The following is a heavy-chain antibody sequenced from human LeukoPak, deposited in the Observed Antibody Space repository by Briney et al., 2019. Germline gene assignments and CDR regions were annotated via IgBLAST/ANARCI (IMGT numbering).Heavy chain of an antibody. CDR2: ISYDGSNK. CDR1: GFTFSSYA. CDR3: ASANAWYYMDV. J-gene: IGHJ6*03. V-gene: IGHV3-30*01. Sequence: GGSLRLSCAASGFTFSSYAMHWVRQAPGKGLEWVAVISYDGSNKYYADSVKGRFTISRDNSKNTLYLQMNSLRAEDTAVYYCASANAWYYMDVWGKGTTVTVSS.